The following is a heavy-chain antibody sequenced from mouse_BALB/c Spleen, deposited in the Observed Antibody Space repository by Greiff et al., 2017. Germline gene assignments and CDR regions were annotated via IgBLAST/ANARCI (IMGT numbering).Heavy chain of an antibody. V-gene: IGHV1-12*01. CDR2: IYPGNGDT. Sequence: QVQLQQPGAELVKPGASVKMSCKASGYTFTSYNMHWVKQTPGQGLEWIGAIYPGNGDTSYNQKFKGKATLTADKSSSTAYMQLSSLTSEDSAVYYCARGGRGDYYAMDYWGQGTSVTVSS. CDR1: GYTFTSYN. D-gene: IGHD3-3*01. CDR3: ARGGRGDYYAMDY. J-gene: IGHJ4*01.